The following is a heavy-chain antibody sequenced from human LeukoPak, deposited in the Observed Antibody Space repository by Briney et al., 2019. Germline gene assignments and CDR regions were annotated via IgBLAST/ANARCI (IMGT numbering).Heavy chain of an antibody. CDR1: GFTFSIYA. V-gene: IGHV3-23*01. CDR2: ISGSGGST. Sequence: GGSLRLSCAASGFTFSIYAMNWVRQAPGKGLEWVSGISGSGGSTYYADSVKGRFTISRDNSENTLFLQMNSLRAEDTAVYYCAKGTSPQYYYYMDVWGKGTTVTVSS. J-gene: IGHJ6*03. CDR3: AKGTSPQYYYYMDV. D-gene: IGHD2-2*01.